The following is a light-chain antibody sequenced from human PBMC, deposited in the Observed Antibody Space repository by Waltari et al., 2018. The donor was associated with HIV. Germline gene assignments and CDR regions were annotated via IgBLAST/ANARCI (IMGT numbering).Light chain of an antibody. CDR2: DNN. CDR3: GTWDSSLSAGV. V-gene: IGLV1-51*01. Sequence: QSVLTQPPSVSAAPGQKVTISCSGSSSNIGNNSVSWYQQQPGTAPKLLIYDNNKRPSGIPARFSGSKSGTSATLGITGLQTGDEADYYCGTWDSSLSAGVFGGGTKLTVL. J-gene: IGLJ3*02. CDR1: SSNIGNNS.